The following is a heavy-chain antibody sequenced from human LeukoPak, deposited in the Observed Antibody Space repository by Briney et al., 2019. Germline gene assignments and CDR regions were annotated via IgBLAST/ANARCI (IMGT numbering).Heavy chain of an antibody. CDR3: ARDLIPNYYYGMDV. CDR1: GGSISSSSYY. CDR2: TYTSGST. Sequence: PSETLSLTCTVSGGSISSSSYYWGWIRQPPGKGLEWIGRTYTSGSTNYNPSLKSRVTMSVDTSKNQFSLRLSSVTAADTAVYYCARDLIPNYYYGMDVWGQGTTVTVSS. V-gene: IGHV4-39*07. J-gene: IGHJ6*02.